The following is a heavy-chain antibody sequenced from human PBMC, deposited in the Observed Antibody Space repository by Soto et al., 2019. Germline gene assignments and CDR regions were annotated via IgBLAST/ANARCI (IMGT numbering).Heavy chain of an antibody. CDR2: IYYSGST. Sequence: SETLSLTCTVSGGSISSSSYYWGWIRQPPGKGLEWIGSIYYSGSTYYNPSLKSRVTISVDTSKNQFSLKLSSVTAADTAVYYCARGIMITFGGVIPPDYWGQGTLVTVSS. J-gene: IGHJ4*02. D-gene: IGHD3-16*02. V-gene: IGHV4-39*01. CDR1: GGSISSSSYY. CDR3: ARGIMITFGGVIPPDY.